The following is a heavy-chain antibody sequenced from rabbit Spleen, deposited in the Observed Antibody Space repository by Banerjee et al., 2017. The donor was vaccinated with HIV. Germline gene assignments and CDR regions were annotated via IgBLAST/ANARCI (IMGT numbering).Heavy chain of an antibody. CDR1: GFDFSGSYY. D-gene: IGHD6-1*01. V-gene: IGHV1S45*01. CDR2: IYSGGAT. CDR3: ARVPNSGHARLTRLDF. J-gene: IGHJ3*01. Sequence: QEQLVESGGGLVQPGGSLKLSCKASGFDFSGSYYMCWVRQAPGKGQEWIACIYSGGATYYASWAKGRYTISKTSSTTVTLQMTSLTAPDTATYFCARVPNSGHARLTRLDFWGPGTLVTVS.